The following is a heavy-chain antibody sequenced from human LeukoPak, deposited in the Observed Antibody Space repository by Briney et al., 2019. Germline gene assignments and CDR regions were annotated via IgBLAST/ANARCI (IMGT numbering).Heavy chain of an antibody. J-gene: IGHJ4*02. Sequence: SETLSLTCTVSGGSISSYYWSWIRQPPGKGLEWIGYIYYSGSTNYNPSLKSRVTISVDTSKNQFSLKLSSVTAADTAVYYCASLGGDFWSGYYIANYWGQGTLVTVSS. D-gene: IGHD3-3*01. V-gene: IGHV4-59*12. CDR3: ASLGGDFWSGYYIANY. CDR1: GGSISSYY. CDR2: IYYSGST.